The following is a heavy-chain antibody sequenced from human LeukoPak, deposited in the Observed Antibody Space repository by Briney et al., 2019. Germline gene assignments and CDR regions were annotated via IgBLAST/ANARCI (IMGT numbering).Heavy chain of an antibody. CDR2: MYYTGRT. D-gene: IGHD5-24*01. Sequence: SETLSLTCTVSGDSMSYYYWSWIRQTPGKGLEWPGYMYYTGRTKYNPSLKSRVTFSLDMSKNQFSLKLDSVTAADTAMYYCTRITIHGNSDYWGQGTLVTVSS. V-gene: IGHV4-59*01. J-gene: IGHJ4*02. CDR3: TRITIHGNSDY. CDR1: GDSMSYYY.